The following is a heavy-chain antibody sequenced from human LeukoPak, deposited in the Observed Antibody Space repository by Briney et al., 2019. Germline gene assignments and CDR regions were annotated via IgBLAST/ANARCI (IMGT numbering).Heavy chain of an antibody. D-gene: IGHD2-15*01. Sequence: GGSVRLSCEASGFIFDDYGMSWVRQAPGRGLEWVSYISSSSSYIYYADSVKGRFTISRDNAENSLYLQMNSLRAEDTAVYYCARGSEGYCSGGGRYYGMDVWGQGTTVTVSS. CDR1: GFIFDDYG. V-gene: IGHV3-21*01. J-gene: IGHJ6*01. CDR2: ISSSSSYI. CDR3: ARGSEGYCSGGGRYYGMDV.